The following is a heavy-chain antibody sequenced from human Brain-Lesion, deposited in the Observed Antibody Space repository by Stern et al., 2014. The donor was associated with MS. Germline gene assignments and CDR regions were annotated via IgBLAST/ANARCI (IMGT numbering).Heavy chain of an antibody. J-gene: IGHJ4*02. V-gene: IGHV4-61*02. CDR3: ASGYRIFDY. CDR1: GGSISSGSDY. Sequence: QLQLQESGPGLVKPSQTLSLTCTVSGGSISSGSDYWSWIRQPVGKGLEWIGRIHPSGSAFYTPSLKSRVPISNDTSMNQFSLELNSATAADTAIYYCASGYRIFDYWGQGILVTVSS. D-gene: IGHD5-18*01. CDR2: IHPSGSA.